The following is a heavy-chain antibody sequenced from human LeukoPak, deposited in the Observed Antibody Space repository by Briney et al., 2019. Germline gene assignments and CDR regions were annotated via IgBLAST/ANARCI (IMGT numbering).Heavy chain of an antibody. Sequence: ASVKVSCKASGYTFTSYGISWVRQAPGQGREWMGWISAYNGNTNYAQKLQGRVTMTTDTSTSTAYMELRSLRSDDTAVYYCARGEGIVGATTLAYWGQGTLVTVSS. CDR3: ARGEGIVGATTLAY. CDR2: ISAYNGNT. V-gene: IGHV1-18*01. CDR1: GYTFTSYG. D-gene: IGHD1-26*01. J-gene: IGHJ4*02.